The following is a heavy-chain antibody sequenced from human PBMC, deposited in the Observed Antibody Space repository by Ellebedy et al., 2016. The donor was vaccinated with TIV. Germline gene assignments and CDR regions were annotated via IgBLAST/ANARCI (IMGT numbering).Heavy chain of an antibody. D-gene: IGHD3-22*01. CDR3: ARGYDRDYYYYYMDV. CDR2: INHSGST. J-gene: IGHJ6*03. CDR1: GGSFSGYY. V-gene: IGHV4-34*01. Sequence: SETLSLXCAVYGGSFSGYYWSWIRQPPGKGLEWIGEINHSGSTNYNPSLKSRVTISVDTSKNQFSLKLSSVTAADTAVYYCARGYDRDYYYYYMDVWGKGTTVTVSS.